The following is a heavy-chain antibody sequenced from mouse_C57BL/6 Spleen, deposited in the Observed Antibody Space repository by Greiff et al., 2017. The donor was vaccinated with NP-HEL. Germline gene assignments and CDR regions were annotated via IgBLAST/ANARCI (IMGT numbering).Heavy chain of an antibody. J-gene: IGHJ2*01. V-gene: IGHV1-7*01. CDR1: GYTFTTYW. CDR3: AILFPLDN. Sequence: QVQLQQSGAELAKPGASVKLSCKASGYTFTTYWMHWVKQRPGQGLEWIGYINPSSDYTKYNQNFKDKATLTADKSSSTAYMQLSRLTYEDSAVYYCAILFPLDNWGQGTTLTVSS. CDR2: INPSSDYT.